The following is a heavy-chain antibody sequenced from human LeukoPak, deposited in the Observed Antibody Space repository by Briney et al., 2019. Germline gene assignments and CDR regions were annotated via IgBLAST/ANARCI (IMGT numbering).Heavy chain of an antibody. CDR2: IYHSGST. Sequence: PSETLSLTCAVSGGSISSGGYSWSWIRQPPGKGLEWIGYIYHSGSTYYNPSLKSRVTISVDTSKNQFSLKLSSVTAADTAVYYCAREMIVVVPAAIGYNWFDPWGQGTLVTVSS. D-gene: IGHD2-2*01. CDR3: AREMIVVVPAAIGYNWFDP. V-gene: IGHV4-30-2*01. CDR1: GGSISSGGYS. J-gene: IGHJ5*02.